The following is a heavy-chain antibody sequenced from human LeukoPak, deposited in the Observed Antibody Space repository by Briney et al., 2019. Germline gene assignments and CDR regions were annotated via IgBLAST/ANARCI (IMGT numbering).Heavy chain of an antibody. Sequence: PGGSLRLSCTASGFTFSDYAMSWVRQAPGKGLEWVGFIRSNGNGGTTEYAASVKGRFTISRDDSKSIAYLQMNSLKTEDTAVYSCTREGASDAFDIWGQGTMVTVSS. CDR3: TREGASDAFDI. D-gene: IGHD4/OR15-4a*01. V-gene: IGHV3-49*04. J-gene: IGHJ3*02. CDR1: GFTFSDYA. CDR2: IRSNGNGGTT.